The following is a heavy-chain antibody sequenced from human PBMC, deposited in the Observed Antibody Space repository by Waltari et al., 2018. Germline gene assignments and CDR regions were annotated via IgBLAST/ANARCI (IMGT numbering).Heavy chain of an antibody. D-gene: IGHD3-3*01. CDR2: INPNSGGT. J-gene: IGHJ5*02. CDR3: ARGGTYYDFWSGRNWFDP. V-gene: IGHV1-2*02. CDR1: GHTFTGYY. Sequence: QVQLVQSGAEVQKPGASVKVSCKASGHTFTGYYMHWVRHAPGPRLEWMGWINPNSGGTNYAQKFQGRVTMTRDTAISTAYMELSRLRSDDTAVYYCARGGTYYDFWSGRNWFDPWGQGTLVTVSS.